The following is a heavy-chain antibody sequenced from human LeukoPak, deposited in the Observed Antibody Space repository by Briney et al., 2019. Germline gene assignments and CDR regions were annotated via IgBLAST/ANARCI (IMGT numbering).Heavy chain of an antibody. D-gene: IGHD6-13*01. Sequence: PGGSLRLSCAASGFTFSSYAMSWVRQAPGKGLEWVSVISGSGGSTYYADSVKGRFTISRDNSKNTLYLQMNSLRAEDTAVYYCAKDGSSSWYYYFDYWGKGTLVTVSS. J-gene: IGHJ4*02. CDR3: AKDGSSSWYYYFDY. CDR1: GFTFSSYA. CDR2: ISGSGGST. V-gene: IGHV3-23*01.